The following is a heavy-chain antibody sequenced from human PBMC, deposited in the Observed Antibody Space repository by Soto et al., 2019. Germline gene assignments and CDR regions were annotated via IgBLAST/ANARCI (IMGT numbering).Heavy chain of an antibody. CDR2: IWYDGSNK. CDR1: GFTFSSYG. V-gene: IGHV3-33*01. CDR3: ARAGSYRGAFDL. Sequence: QVQLVESGGGVVQPGRSLRLSCAASGFTFSSYGMHWVRQAPGKGLEWVAVIWYDGSNKYYADSVKGRFTISRDNSKNTLYLQMNSLRAEDTAVDYCARAGSYRGAFDLWGQGTMVTVSS. D-gene: IGHD3-10*01. J-gene: IGHJ3*01.